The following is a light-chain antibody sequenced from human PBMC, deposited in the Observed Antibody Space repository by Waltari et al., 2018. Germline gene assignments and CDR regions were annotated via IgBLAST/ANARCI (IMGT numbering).Light chain of an antibody. J-gene: IGKJ4*01. V-gene: IGKV3-11*01. CDR3: QQRSDWPPVS. Sequence: EIVLIQSPAILSLSPGERATLSCRATHSISEYLAWYQQKPGQPPRLLIHDASTRSYGVPARFSGSGFGTDFTPTISNLEPEDSAVYYCQQRSDWPPVSFGGGTKVEIK. CDR2: DAS. CDR1: HSISEY.